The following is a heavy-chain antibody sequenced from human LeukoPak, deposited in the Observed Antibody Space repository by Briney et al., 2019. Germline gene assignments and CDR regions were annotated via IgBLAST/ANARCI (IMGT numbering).Heavy chain of an antibody. V-gene: IGHV3-30-3*01. CDR3: ARVRAAHYYDY. D-gene: IGHD6-6*01. CDR2: ISYDGSKK. J-gene: IGHJ4*02. CDR1: GFSLSGYG. Sequence: PGGSLRLSCAASGFSLSGYGMHWVRQAPGKGLEWVAVISYDGSKKYYADSVKGRFTISRDNPKNTQYLEMNSLKAEDTAVYYSARVRAAHYYDYWGQGTLVTVSS.